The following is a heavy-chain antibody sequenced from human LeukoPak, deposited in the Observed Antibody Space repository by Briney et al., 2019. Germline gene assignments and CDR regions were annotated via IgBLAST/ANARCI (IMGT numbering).Heavy chain of an antibody. CDR3: ARFVGSSWLAFDI. V-gene: IGHV4-59*01. CDR2: IYYSGST. J-gene: IGHJ3*02. Sequence: SETLSLTCTVSGGSISSYYWSWIRQPPGKGLECIGYIYYSGSTNYNPSLKSRVTISKDTSKNQFSLKLNSVTAADTALYYCARFVGSSWLAFDIWGQGTMVTVSS. D-gene: IGHD6-13*01. CDR1: GGSISSYY.